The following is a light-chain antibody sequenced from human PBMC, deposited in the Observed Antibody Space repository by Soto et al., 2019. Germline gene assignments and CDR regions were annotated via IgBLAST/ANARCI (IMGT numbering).Light chain of an antibody. CDR3: PQYNNWPLVT. CDR2: GAS. Sequence: EIVMTQSPATLSVSPGERATLSCRASQSVSTYLAWYQQKPGQAPRLLIFGASTRATGIPARFSCSGSGSEFTRTKSSLESEDLAVYSSPQYNNWPLVTFGGGTKLEIK. J-gene: IGKJ4*01. V-gene: IGKV3-15*01. CDR1: QSVSTY.